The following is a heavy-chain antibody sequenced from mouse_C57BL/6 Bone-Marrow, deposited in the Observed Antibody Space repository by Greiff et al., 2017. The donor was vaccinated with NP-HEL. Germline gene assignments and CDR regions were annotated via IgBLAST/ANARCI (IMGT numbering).Heavy chain of an antibody. D-gene: IGHD2-2*01. Sequence: VQLQQPGAELVKPGASVKLSCKASGYTFTSYWMHWVKQRPGQGLEWIGMIHPNSGSTNYNEKFKSKATLTVDKSSSTAYMQLSSLTSEDSAVYYCARVAGYYYAMDYWGQGTSVTVSS. J-gene: IGHJ4*01. CDR2: IHPNSGST. V-gene: IGHV1-64*01. CDR1: GYTFTSYW. CDR3: ARVAGYYYAMDY.